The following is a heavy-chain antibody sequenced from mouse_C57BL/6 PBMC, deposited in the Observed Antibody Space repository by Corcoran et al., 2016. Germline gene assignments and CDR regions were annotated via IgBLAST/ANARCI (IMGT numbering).Heavy chain of an antibody. CDR3: ARGLFPITTVVADY. D-gene: IGHD1-1*01. CDR1: GYTFTTYG. J-gene: IGHJ2*01. V-gene: IGHV9-3*01. CDR2: INTYSGVP. Sequence: QIQLVQSGPELKKPGETVKISCKAPGYTFTTYGMSWVKQAPGKGLKWMGWINTYSGVPTYADDFKGRFAFSLETSASTAYLQINNLKNEDTATYFCARGLFPITTVVADYWGQGTTLTVSS.